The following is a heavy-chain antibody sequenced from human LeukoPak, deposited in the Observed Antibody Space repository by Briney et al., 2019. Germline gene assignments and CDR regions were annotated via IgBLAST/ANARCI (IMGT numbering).Heavy chain of an antibody. D-gene: IGHD3-10*01. J-gene: IGHJ4*02. V-gene: IGHV3-21*04. CDR3: AKDDAWLRFGE. CDR1: GFTFSSYT. CDR2: ISSVSNYI. Sequence: GGSLRLSCAASGFTFSSYTMNWVRQAPGKGLEWVSSISSVSNYIYYADSMKGRFTISRDNAKNSLYLQMNSLRAEDTAVYYCAKDDAWLRFGEWSQGTLVTVSS.